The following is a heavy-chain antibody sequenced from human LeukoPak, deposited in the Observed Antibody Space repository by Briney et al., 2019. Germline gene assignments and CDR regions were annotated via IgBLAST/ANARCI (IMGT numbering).Heavy chain of an antibody. J-gene: IGHJ4*02. CDR2: ISANGGST. CDR3: VKNGESVAGVNHYYFDC. D-gene: IGHD6-19*01. Sequence: GGSLRLSCSASGFTFSTYAMHWVRQAPGKGLEYVSAISANGGSTHYADSVKGRFTISRDNSKNPLYLQMSSLRAEDTAVYYCVKNGESVAGVNHYYFDCWGQGTLVTVSS. CDR1: GFTFSTYA. V-gene: IGHV3-64D*09.